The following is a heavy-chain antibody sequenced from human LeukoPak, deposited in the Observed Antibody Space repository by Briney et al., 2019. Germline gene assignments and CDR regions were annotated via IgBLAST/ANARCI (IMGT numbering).Heavy chain of an antibody. V-gene: IGHV3-23*01. CDR3: AKVKARSMMVVVVSYGMDV. CDR2: ISDGGGST. D-gene: IGHD3-22*01. Sequence: PGGSLRLSCAASGFTFSSYVMSWVRQAPGKGLEWVSAISDGGGSTYYADSVKGRFTISRDNSKNTLYLQMNSLRAEETAVYYCAKVKARSMMVVVVSYGMDVWGRGTTVTVSS. CDR1: GFTFSSYV. J-gene: IGHJ6*02.